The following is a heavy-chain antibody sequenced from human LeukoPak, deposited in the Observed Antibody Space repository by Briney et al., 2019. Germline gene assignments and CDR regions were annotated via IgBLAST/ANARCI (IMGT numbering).Heavy chain of an antibody. V-gene: IGHV3-13*01. CDR1: GFTFSSYD. CDR3: VRQRTPHGNFDY. CDR2: IGTGGDT. Sequence: GGSLRLSCTASGFTFSSYDMHWVRQATEKGLEWVSAIGTGGDTYYPASVKGRFTISRENAKNSLYLQMNSLRAEDTAVYYCVRQRTPHGNFDYWGQGTLVTVSS. J-gene: IGHJ4*02. D-gene: IGHD1-14*01.